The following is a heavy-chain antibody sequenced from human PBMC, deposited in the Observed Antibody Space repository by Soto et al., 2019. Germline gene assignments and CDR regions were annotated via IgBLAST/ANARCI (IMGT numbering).Heavy chain of an antibody. CDR2: INPNSGGT. D-gene: IGHD6-13*01. V-gene: IGHV1-2*04. Sequence: ASVKVSCKASGYTFTGYYMHWVRQAPGQGLEWMGWINPNSGGTNYAQKFQGWVTMTRDTSISTAYMELSRLRSDDTAVYYCARMRNSSSWTYYYYYGMDVWGQGTTVTVSS. J-gene: IGHJ6*02. CDR1: GYTFTGYY. CDR3: ARMRNSSSWTYYYYYGMDV.